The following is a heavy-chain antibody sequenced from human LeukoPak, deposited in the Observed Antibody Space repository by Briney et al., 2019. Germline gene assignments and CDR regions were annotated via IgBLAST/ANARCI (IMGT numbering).Heavy chain of an antibody. CDR3: AREYSSSSEGIWFDP. CDR1: GGSVSSSSFY. V-gene: IGHV4-61*01. J-gene: IGHJ5*02. CDR2: IYYSGRT. D-gene: IGHD6-6*01. Sequence: SETLSLTCTVSGGSVSSSSFYWSWIRQPPGKGLEWIGYIYYSGRTNYNPSLKSRVTISVDTSKNQFSLNLSSVTAADTAVYYCAREYSSSSEGIWFDPWGQGTLVTVSS.